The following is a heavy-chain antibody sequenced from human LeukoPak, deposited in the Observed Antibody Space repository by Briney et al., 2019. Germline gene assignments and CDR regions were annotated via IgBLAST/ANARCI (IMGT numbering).Heavy chain of an antibody. CDR1: GYTFTGYF. Sequence: ASVKVSCKASGYTFTGYFMHWVRQAPGQGLEWMGWINPNSCGTNYAQKLRGRVTMHRHTYISTAYMELCRLRSDDTAVYYCAGAGRSSGWYEGDYWGQGTLVTVSS. V-gene: IGHV1-2*02. CDR3: AGAGRSSGWYEGDY. J-gene: IGHJ4*02. CDR2: INPNSCGT. D-gene: IGHD6-19*01.